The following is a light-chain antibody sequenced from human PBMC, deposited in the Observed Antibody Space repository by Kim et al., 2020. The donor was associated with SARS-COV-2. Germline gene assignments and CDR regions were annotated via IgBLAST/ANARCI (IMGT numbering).Light chain of an antibody. Sequence: NFMLTQPHSVSESPGKTVTISCTRSSGSIASNYVQWYQQRPGSAPTTVIYDDNQRPSGVPDRFSGSIDSSSNSASLTISGLKTEDEADYYCQSYDSSIAVFGGGTKLTVL. CDR2: DDN. CDR3: QSYDSSIAV. V-gene: IGLV6-57*03. CDR1: SGSIASNY. J-gene: IGLJ3*02.